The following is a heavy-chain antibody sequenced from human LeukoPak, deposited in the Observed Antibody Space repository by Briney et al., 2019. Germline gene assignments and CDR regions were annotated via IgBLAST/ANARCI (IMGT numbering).Heavy chain of an antibody. V-gene: IGHV1-24*01. D-gene: IGHD2-2*01. CDR1: GYTLTELS. CDR2: FDPEDGET. CDR3: ATDCSSTSCYGFVDY. J-gene: IGHJ4*02. Sequence: ASVKVSCKVPGYTLTELSMHWVRQAPGKGLEWMGGFDPEDGETIYAQKFQGRVTMTEDTSTDTAYMELSSLRSEDTAVYYCATDCSSTSCYGFVDYWGQGTLDTVSS.